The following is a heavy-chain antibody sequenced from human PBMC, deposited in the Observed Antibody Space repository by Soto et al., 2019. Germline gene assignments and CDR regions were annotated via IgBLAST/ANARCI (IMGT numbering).Heavy chain of an antibody. V-gene: IGHV4-4*02. CDR1: GGSTSSSDW. Sequence: QVHLQESGPGLVKPSETLSLTCAISGGSTSSSDWWTWVRQPPGEGLEWIGEIHRAGVTNYNSSLKSRLTISLDHSRNQFSLSLTSVTAADAAVYFCAGRPEIPPRWGQGILGPVSS. CDR3: AGRPEIPPR. J-gene: IGHJ4*02. D-gene: IGHD1-26*01. CDR2: IHRAGVT.